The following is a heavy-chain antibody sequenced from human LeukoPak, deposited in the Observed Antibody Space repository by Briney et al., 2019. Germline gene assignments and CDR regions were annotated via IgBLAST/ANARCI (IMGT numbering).Heavy chain of an antibody. CDR2: ISAYNGNT. Sequence: ASVKVSCKASGYTFTSYGISWVRQAPGQGLEWMGWISAYNGNTNYAQKLQGRVTMTTDTSTSTAYMELRSLRSDDTAVDYCARDYDILTGSPGDFDYWGQGTLVTVSS. CDR1: GYTFTSYG. CDR3: ARDYDILTGSPGDFDY. J-gene: IGHJ4*02. D-gene: IGHD3-9*01. V-gene: IGHV1-18*01.